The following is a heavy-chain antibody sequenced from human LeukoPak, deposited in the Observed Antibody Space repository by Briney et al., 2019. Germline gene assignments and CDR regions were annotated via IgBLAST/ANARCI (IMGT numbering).Heavy chain of an antibody. J-gene: IGHJ4*02. CDR2: INHSGGT. CDR1: GGSFSGYY. D-gene: IGHD4-17*01. V-gene: IGHV4-34*01. CDR3: ARLVTTDYFDY. Sequence: SETLSLTCAVYGGSFSGYYWSWIRQPPGKGLEWIGEINHSGGTNYNPSLKSRVTISVDTSKNQFSLKLSSVTAADTAVYYCARLVTTDYFDYWGQGTLVTVSS.